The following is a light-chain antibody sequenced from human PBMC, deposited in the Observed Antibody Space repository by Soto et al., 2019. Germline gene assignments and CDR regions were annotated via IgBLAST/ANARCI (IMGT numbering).Light chain of an antibody. V-gene: IGLV4-69*01. J-gene: IGLJ2*01. CDR3: QTWGNGYVV. CDR2: LNSDGSH. CDR1: SGHRSYT. Sequence: QLVLTQSPSASASLGASVKLTCTLSSGHRSYTIAWHQQLPEKGPRYLMTLNSDGSHRKGDGIPDRFSGSSSGAERYLIISSLQSEDEADYYCQTWGNGYVVFGGGTKLTVL.